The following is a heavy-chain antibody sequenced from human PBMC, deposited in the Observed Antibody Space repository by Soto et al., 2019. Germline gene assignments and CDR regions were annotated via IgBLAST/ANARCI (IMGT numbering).Heavy chain of an antibody. D-gene: IGHD2-15*01. CDR1: GYTFTSYG. CDR2: ISAYNGNT. V-gene: IGHV1-18*01. Sequence: QVQLVQSGAEVKKPGASVKVSCKASGYTFTSYGISWVRQAPGQGLEWMGWISAYNGNTNYAQKLQGRVTMTTDTSTRTAYMELRSLRSDDTAVYYCALSTGYCSGGSCYRGAFDIWGQETMVTVSS. J-gene: IGHJ3*02. CDR3: ALSTGYCSGGSCYRGAFDI.